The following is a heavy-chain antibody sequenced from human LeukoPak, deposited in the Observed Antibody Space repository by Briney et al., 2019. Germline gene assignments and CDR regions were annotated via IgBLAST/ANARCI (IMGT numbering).Heavy chain of an antibody. CDR2: INHSGST. CDR3: ARGGYCSGGSCYDGGFDY. CDR1: GGSFSGYY. D-gene: IGHD2-15*01. Sequence: PSETLSLTCAVYGGSFSGYYWSWIRQPPGKGLEWIGEINHSGSTNYNPSLKSRVTISVDTSKNQFSLKLTSVTAADTAVYYCARGGYCSGGSCYDGGFDYWGQGILVTVSS. J-gene: IGHJ4*02. V-gene: IGHV4-34*01.